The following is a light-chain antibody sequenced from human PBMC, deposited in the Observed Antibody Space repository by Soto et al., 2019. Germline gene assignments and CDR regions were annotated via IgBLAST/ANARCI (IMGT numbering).Light chain of an antibody. V-gene: IGKV3-20*01. CDR2: GAS. CDR3: QHYGSSSWT. CDR1: QSVSSY. J-gene: IGKJ1*01. Sequence: EIMLTQSQATLSLYPGESATLSCRASQSVSSYLAWYQQKPGQAPRLLIYGASSRATGIPDRFSGSGSGTDFTLTISRLEPEDFAVYYCQHYGSSSWTFGQGTRWIS.